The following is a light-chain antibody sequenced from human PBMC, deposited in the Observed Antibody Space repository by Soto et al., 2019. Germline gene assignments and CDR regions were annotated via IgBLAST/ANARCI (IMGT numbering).Light chain of an antibody. CDR3: QQYGSSPWT. V-gene: IGKV3-20*01. CDR2: DAS. CDR1: QSVSSNY. J-gene: IGKJ1*01. Sequence: EIVLTQSPGTLSLSPGERATLSCRASQSVSSNYLAWYQQKPGQAPRLLMYDASSRATGIPDRFSGSGSETDFTLTISRLEPEDFAVYYCQQYGSSPWTFGQGTKVDIK.